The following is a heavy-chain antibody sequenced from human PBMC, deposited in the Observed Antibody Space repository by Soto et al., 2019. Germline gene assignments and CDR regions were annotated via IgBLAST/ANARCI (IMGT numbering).Heavy chain of an antibody. D-gene: IGHD6-19*01. CDR1: GFTFSSYG. CDR3: VKDGSSGWPYYYGMDV. V-gene: IGHV3-30*18. Sequence: QVQLVEPGGGVVQPGRSLRLSCAASGFTFSSYGMHWVRQAPGKGLEWVAVISYDGSNKYYADSVKGRFTISRDNSKNTLYLQMSSLRPEDTAVYYCVKDGSSGWPYYYGMDVWGQGTTVTVSS. J-gene: IGHJ6*02. CDR2: ISYDGSNK.